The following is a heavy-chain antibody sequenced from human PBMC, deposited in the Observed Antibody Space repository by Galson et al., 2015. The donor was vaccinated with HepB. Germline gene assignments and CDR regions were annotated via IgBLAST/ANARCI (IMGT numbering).Heavy chain of an antibody. Sequence: SLRLSCAASGFTFSSYAMHWVRQAPGKGLEWVAVISYDGSNKYYADSVKGRFTISRDNSKNTLYLQMNSLRAEDTAVYYCARDGSSSIVGALGYWGQGTLVTVSS. V-gene: IGHV3-30-3*01. CDR3: ARDGSSSIVGALGY. J-gene: IGHJ4*02. CDR2: ISYDGSNK. CDR1: GFTFSSYA. D-gene: IGHD1-26*01.